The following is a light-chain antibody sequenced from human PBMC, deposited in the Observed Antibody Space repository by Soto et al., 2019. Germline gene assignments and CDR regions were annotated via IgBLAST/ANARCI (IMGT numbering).Light chain of an antibody. J-gene: IGKJ1*01. Sequence: DIQMTQSPSTLSASVGDRVTITCRASQSIASWLAWYQQKPGKAPELLIYDASSLKSGVPSRFSGSGSGTEFTLTISDLQPGDFATYFCQQYNTYVFGQGTKGDIK. CDR2: DAS. CDR3: QQYNTYV. V-gene: IGKV1-5*01. CDR1: QSIASW.